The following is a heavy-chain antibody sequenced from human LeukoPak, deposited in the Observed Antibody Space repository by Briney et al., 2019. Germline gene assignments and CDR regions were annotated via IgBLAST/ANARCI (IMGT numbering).Heavy chain of an antibody. J-gene: IGHJ3*02. Sequence: LETLSLTCTVSGGSISSYYWSWIRQPPGKGLEWIGYIYYSGSTNYNPSLKSRVTISVDTSKNQFSLKLSSVTAADTAVYYCARQATVVVQAHDAFDIWGQGTMVTVSS. CDR1: GGSISSYY. CDR2: IYYSGST. V-gene: IGHV4-59*08. D-gene: IGHD2-15*01. CDR3: ARQATVVVQAHDAFDI.